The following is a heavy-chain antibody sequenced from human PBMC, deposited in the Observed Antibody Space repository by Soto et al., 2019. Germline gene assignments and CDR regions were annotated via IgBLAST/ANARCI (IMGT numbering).Heavy chain of an antibody. J-gene: IGHJ4*02. Sequence: PGGSLRLSCAASGFSFSTYSMNWVRQAPGKGLEWVSHISDSSGNIYYADSVKGRFTISRDNSKNTLYLQMNSLRAEDTAVYYCARTKAPYYDILTGHFDYWGQGTLVTVSS. V-gene: IGHV3-48*01. CDR3: ARTKAPYYDILTGHFDY. D-gene: IGHD3-9*01. CDR2: ISDSSGNI. CDR1: GFSFSTYS.